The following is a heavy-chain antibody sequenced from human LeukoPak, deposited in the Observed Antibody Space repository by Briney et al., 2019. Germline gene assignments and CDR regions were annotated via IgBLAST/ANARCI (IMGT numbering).Heavy chain of an antibody. D-gene: IGHD3-3*01. V-gene: IGHV1-69*04. CDR2: IIPILGIA. Sequence: EASVKVSCKASGDTFSSYTISWGRHAPGQRLEWVGKIIPILGIANYAQKFQGRDTITADKSTRTAYMELSSLRSEDTAVYCCARESPIYYFDYWGQGTLVTVSS. CDR3: ARESPIYYFDY. CDR1: GDTFSSYT. J-gene: IGHJ4*02.